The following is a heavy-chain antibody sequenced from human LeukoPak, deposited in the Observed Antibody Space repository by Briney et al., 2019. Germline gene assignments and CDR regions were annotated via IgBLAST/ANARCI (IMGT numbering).Heavy chain of an antibody. V-gene: IGHV3-7*01. D-gene: IGHD1-26*01. J-gene: IGHJ4*02. Sequence: GGSLRLSCAASGFTFGTYWMNWFRQTPGEGLEWVAKIKADGGEKDHVASVKGRFTISRDNAKNSLYLQMHSLRAEDTAVYYCARDLMGWDLHYFDYWGQGTLVTVSS. CDR3: ARDLMGWDLHYFDY. CDR1: GFTFGTYW. CDR2: IKADGGEK.